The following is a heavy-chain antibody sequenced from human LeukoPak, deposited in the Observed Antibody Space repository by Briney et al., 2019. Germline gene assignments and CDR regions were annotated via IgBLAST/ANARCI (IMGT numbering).Heavy chain of an antibody. V-gene: IGHV3-23*01. Sequence: PGGSLRLSCTASGFTFSSYAMSWVRQAPGKGLEWVSAISGSGGSTYYADSVMGRFTISRDNSKNTLYLQMNSLRAEGTAVYYGAEDIAVAEDYWGQGTLVTVSS. D-gene: IGHD6-19*01. CDR1: GFTFSSYA. J-gene: IGHJ4*02. CDR3: AEDIAVAEDY. CDR2: ISGSGGST.